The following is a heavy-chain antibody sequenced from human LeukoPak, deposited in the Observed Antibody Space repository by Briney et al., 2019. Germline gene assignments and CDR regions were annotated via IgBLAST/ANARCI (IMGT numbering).Heavy chain of an antibody. Sequence: PGGSLRLSCVASGFTFSTYAMNWVRQAQGKGLEWVSAISGNGGSTYYADSVKGRFTISRDNSKNTLYLQMSSLSAEDTAVYYCATPPRAGMSGGQGTLVTVSA. CDR1: GFTFSTYA. V-gene: IGHV3-23*01. J-gene: IGHJ4*02. D-gene: IGHD3-10*01. CDR2: ISGNGGST. CDR3: ATPPRAGMS.